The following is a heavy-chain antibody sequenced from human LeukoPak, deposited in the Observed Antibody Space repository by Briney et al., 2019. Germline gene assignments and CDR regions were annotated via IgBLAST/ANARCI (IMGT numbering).Heavy chain of an antibody. CDR1: GYTFTSYH. J-gene: IGHJ4*02. V-gene: IGHV1-46*01. D-gene: IGHD2-2*01. CDR3: VREDAHTYYFDF. Sequence: ASVQVSCKTSGYTFTSYHMHWVRQAPGQGLEWVAIIKSTDDTTVYAQKFQGRVTVTRDTSTSTVYMDLSSLSSEDTAVYYCVREDAHTYYFDFWGPGTLVTVSS. CDR2: IKSTDDTT.